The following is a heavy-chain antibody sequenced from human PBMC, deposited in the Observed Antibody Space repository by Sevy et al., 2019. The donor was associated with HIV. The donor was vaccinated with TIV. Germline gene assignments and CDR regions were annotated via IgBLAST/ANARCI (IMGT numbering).Heavy chain of an antibody. CDR1: GFTFSSYE. CDR2: ISSSGSTI. CDR3: ARTLLYGDYVPHGYDY. D-gene: IGHD4-17*01. Sequence: GGSLRLSCAASGFTFSSYEMNWVHQAPGKGLEWVSYISSSGSTIYYADSVKGRFTISRDNAKNSLYLQMNSLRAEDTAVYYCARTLLYGDYVPHGYDYWGQGTLVTVSS. J-gene: IGHJ4*02. V-gene: IGHV3-48*03.